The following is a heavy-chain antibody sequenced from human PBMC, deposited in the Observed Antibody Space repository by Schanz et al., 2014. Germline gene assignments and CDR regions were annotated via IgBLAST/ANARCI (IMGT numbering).Heavy chain of an antibody. CDR3: AKDLGVDCGDGCFNWYFDL. D-gene: IGHD2-21*02. Sequence: EVQLLESGGGLVQPGRSLRLSCAASGFTFSSYALHWVRQAPGKGLEWVSFISDSGDTAYYADSVKGRFTISRDNSKNTLYLQMNSLRAEDTAVYFCAKDLGVDCGDGCFNWYFDLWGRGTLVTVSS. V-gene: IGHV3-23*01. CDR1: GFTFSSYA. J-gene: IGHJ2*01. CDR2: ISDSGDTA.